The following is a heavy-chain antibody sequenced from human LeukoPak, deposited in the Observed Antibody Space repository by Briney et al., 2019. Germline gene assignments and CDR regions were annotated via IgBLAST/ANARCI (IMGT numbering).Heavy chain of an antibody. J-gene: IGHJ3*02. D-gene: IGHD3-22*01. Sequence: PGGSLRLSCAASGFTFSSYAMHWVRQAPGKGLEYVSAISSNGGSTYYVNSVKGGFTISRDNSKNTLYPQMGSLRAEDMAVYYCARDKDGYYDSSGYVPGGAFDIWGQGTMVTVSS. CDR1: GFTFSSYA. CDR2: ISSNGGST. V-gene: IGHV3-64*01. CDR3: ARDKDGYYDSSGYVPGGAFDI.